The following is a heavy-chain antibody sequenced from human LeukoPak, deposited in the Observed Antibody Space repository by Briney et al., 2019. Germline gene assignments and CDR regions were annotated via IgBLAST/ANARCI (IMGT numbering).Heavy chain of an antibody. Sequence: GGSLRLSCAASGFPFSSYSMNGVRQAPGKGLEWVSYISSSSSTISYADSVKGRFTISRDNAKNSLYLQMNSLRAEDTAVYYCARESGYENAFDIWGQGTMVTVSS. CDR1: GFPFSSYS. CDR3: ARESGYENAFDI. D-gene: IGHD2-15*01. V-gene: IGHV3-48*01. J-gene: IGHJ3*02. CDR2: ISSSSSTI.